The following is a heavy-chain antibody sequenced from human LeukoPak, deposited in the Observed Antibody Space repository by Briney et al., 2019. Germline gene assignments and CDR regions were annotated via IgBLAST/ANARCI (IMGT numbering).Heavy chain of an antibody. Sequence: GGSLRLSCAASGFTFSSYAMSWVRQAPGKGLEWVSAISGSGGSTYYADSVKGRFTISRDNSKNTLYLQMNSLRAEDTAVYYCARDSSSGWYEYFQHWGQGTLVTVSS. CDR3: ARDSSSGWYEYFQH. J-gene: IGHJ1*01. CDR1: GFTFSSYA. CDR2: ISGSGGST. D-gene: IGHD6-19*01. V-gene: IGHV3-23*01.